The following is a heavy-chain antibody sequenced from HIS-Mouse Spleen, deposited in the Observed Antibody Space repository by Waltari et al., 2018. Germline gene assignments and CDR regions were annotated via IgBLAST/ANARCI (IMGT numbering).Heavy chain of an antibody. V-gene: IGHV4-39*07. CDR1: GGSISSSSYY. Sequence: QLQLQESGPGLVKPSETLSLTCTVSGGSISSSSYYWGWIRQPPGKGLEWIGSIYYSGRTYDDPSLKMAVTISVDTSKNQFSLKLSSVTAADTAVYYCAREIPYSSSWYDWYFDLWGRGTLVTVSS. J-gene: IGHJ2*01. D-gene: IGHD6-13*01. CDR2: IYYSGRT. CDR3: AREIPYSSSWYDWYFDL.